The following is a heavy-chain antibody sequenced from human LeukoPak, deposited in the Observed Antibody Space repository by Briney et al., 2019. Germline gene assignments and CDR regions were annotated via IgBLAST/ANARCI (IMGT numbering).Heavy chain of an antibody. Sequence: QPGGSLRLSCAASGFTFSSYAMSWVRQAPGKGLEWVAVISYDGSNKYYADSVKGRFTISRDNSKNTLYLQMNSLRAEDTAVYYCARRRYNYGGPEFDYWGQGTLVTVSS. V-gene: IGHV3-30-3*01. CDR1: GFTFSSYA. D-gene: IGHD5-18*01. CDR3: ARRRYNYGGPEFDY. CDR2: ISYDGSNK. J-gene: IGHJ4*02.